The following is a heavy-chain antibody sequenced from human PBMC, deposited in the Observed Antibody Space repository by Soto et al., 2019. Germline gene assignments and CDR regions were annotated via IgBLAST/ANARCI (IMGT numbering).Heavy chain of an antibody. CDR1: GFTVSSNY. Sequence: GGSLRLSCAASGFTVSSNYMNWVRQAPGKGLEWVSIIYSGGSIYYADSVKGRFTISRDNSNNTLYLQMNSLRAEDTAVYYCARGRWFDPWGQGTLVTVSS. CDR3: ARGRWFDP. J-gene: IGHJ5*02. V-gene: IGHV3-66*01. CDR2: IYSGGSI.